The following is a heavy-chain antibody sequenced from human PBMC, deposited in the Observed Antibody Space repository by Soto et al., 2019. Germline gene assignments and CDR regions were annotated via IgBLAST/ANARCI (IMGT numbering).Heavy chain of an antibody. V-gene: IGHV5-51*01. Sequence: GESLKISCKGSGYSFTSYWIGWVRQMPGKGLEWMGIIYPGDSDTRYSPSFQGQVTISADKSISTAYLQWSSLKGSDTAMYYCARFARDYYDSSGYRSYEYDTGAWGDGIPITVSS. CDR3: ARFARDYYDSSGYRSYEYDTGA. CDR2: IYPGDSDT. J-gene: IGHJ6*04. CDR1: GYSFTSYW. D-gene: IGHD3-22*01.